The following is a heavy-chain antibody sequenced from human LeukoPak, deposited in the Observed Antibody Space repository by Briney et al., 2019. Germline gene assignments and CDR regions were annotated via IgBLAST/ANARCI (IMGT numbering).Heavy chain of an antibody. V-gene: IGHV3-23*01. CDR2: ISGSGGST. Sequence: GGSLRLSCAASGFTFSSYAMSWVRQAPGKGLEWVSAISGSGGSTYYADSVKGRFTISRDNSKNTLYLQMNSLRAEDTAVYYCAKVQLYGDYETGDYWGQGTLVTVSS. D-gene: IGHD4-17*01. CDR1: GFTFSSYA. CDR3: AKVQLYGDYETGDY. J-gene: IGHJ4*02.